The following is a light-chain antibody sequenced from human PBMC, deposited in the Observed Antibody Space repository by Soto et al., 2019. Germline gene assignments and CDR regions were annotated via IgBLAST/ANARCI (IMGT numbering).Light chain of an antibody. CDR2: DAS. Sequence: EIVLTQSPGTLSLSPGERATLSCRASQSVSSYLAWYQQKPGQAPRLLIYDASNRATGIPARFSGSGSGTDFTLTISSPEPEDFAVYYCQQRSNWPTFGQGTRLEIK. J-gene: IGKJ5*01. CDR3: QQRSNWPT. V-gene: IGKV3-11*01. CDR1: QSVSSY.